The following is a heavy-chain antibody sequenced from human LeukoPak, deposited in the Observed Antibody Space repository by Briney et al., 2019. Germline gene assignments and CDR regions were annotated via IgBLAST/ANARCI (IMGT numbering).Heavy chain of an antibody. V-gene: IGHV4-39*07. D-gene: IGHD3-22*01. CDR3: ARGIAQTYYYDSSGYSHFDY. Sequence: PSETLSLTCTVSGGSISSSSYYWGWIRQPPGKGLEWIGSIYYSGSTYYNPSLKSRVTISVDTSKNQFSLKLSSVTAADTAVYYCARGIAQTYYYDSSGYSHFDYWGQGTLVTVSS. CDR1: GGSISSSSYY. CDR2: IYYSGST. J-gene: IGHJ4*02.